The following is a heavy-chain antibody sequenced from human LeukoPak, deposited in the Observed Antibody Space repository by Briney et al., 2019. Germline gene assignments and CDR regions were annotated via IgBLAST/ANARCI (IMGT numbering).Heavy chain of an antibody. V-gene: IGHV3-21*01. CDR1: GFTFSSYS. CDR2: ISSSSSYI. D-gene: IGHD6-19*01. J-gene: IGHJ3*02. CDR3: ARGWLDAFDI. Sequence: PGASLRLSCAAPGFTFSSYSMNWVRQAPGKGLEWVSSISSSSSYIYYADSVKGRFPISRDNAKNSLYLQMNSLRAEDTAVYYCARGWLDAFDIWGQGTMVTVSS.